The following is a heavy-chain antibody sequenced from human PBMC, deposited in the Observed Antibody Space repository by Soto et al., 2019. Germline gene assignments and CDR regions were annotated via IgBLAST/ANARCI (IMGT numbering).Heavy chain of an antibody. CDR2: MSPSAGST. J-gene: IGHJ2*01. CDR3: ARAGGSSQGYFDI. Sequence: ASVKVSCKASGYTFTSYYMHWVRQAPGQGLEWMGIMSPSAGSTSYAQKFQGRVTMTRDTSTSTVYMELSSLISEDTAVYYCARAGGSSQGYFDIWGRGTLVTVSS. CDR1: GYTFTSYY. V-gene: IGHV1-46*01. D-gene: IGHD3-16*01.